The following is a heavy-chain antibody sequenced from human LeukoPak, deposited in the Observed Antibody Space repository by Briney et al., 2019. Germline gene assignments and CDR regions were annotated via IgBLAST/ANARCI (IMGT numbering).Heavy chain of an antibody. Sequence: GGSLRLSCAASGFIFSSYAMHWVRQAPGKGPEWVAIIWFDGSNTYYAESVEGRFTISRDNSKNTLYLQMNSLRAEDTAVYSCARGLGYSYGYGIDYWGQGTLVIASS. CDR3: ARGLGYSYGYGIDY. D-gene: IGHD5-18*01. CDR2: IWFDGSNT. V-gene: IGHV3-33*01. CDR1: GFIFSSYA. J-gene: IGHJ4*02.